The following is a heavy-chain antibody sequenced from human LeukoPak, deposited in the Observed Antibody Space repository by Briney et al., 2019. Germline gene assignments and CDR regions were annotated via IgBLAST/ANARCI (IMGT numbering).Heavy chain of an antibody. CDR2: MYYSGST. CDR3: ARVQESNYYASGGQIDY. D-gene: IGHD3-10*01. V-gene: IGHV4-59*07. Sequence: PSVTLSLLCTVSSHFFKLCYEKCMRQPRGRGLVWIWYMYYSGSTNYNPSLKSRVAISEDPSKNHLYLKLNSVTAADTAVYCCARVQESNYYASGGQIDYWGQGTLVTVSS. J-gene: IGHJ4*02. CDR1: SHFFKLCY.